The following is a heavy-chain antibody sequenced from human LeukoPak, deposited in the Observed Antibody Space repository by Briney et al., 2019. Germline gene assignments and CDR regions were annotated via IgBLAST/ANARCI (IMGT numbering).Heavy chain of an antibody. V-gene: IGHV1-18*01. CDR3: ARYTAMVPTDY. CDR2: ISAYNGNT. J-gene: IGHJ4*02. D-gene: IGHD5-18*01. Sequence: GGSLRLSCTASGHTFTSYGMNWVRQAPGQGLEWVGWISAYNGNTNYAQKLQGRVTMTTDTSTSTAYMELRSLRSDDTAVYYCARYTAMVPTDYWGQGTLVTVSS. CDR1: GHTFTSYG.